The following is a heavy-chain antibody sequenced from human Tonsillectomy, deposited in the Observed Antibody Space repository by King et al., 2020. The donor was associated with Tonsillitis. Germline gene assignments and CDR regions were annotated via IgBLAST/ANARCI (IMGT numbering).Heavy chain of an antibody. V-gene: IGHV1-18*01. CDR1: GYTFTSYG. J-gene: IGHJ6*02. D-gene: IGHD3-10*01. Sequence: QLVQSGPEVKKPGASVKGSCKTSGYTFTSYGVSWVRQAPGQGVEWMGLISTYSDTTNYEQYLQGRGTMTTDTSTRPAYLELRSLRSDDTAVYYCARDRDYYYYGMDVWGQGTTVTVPS. CDR2: ISTYSDTT. CDR3: ARDRDYYYYGMDV.